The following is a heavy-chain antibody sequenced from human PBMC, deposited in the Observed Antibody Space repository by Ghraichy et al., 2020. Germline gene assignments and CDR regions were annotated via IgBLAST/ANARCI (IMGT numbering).Heavy chain of an antibody. J-gene: IGHJ4*02. V-gene: IGHV3-48*01. D-gene: IGHD3-16*02. CDR3: ARAHEYYDYVWGSYRYYFDY. CDR2: ISSSSSTI. CDR1: GFTFSSYS. Sequence: GGSLRLSCAASGFTFSSYSMNWVRQAPGKGLEWVSYISSSSSTIYYADSVKGRFTISRDNAKNSLYLQMNSLRAEDTAVYYCARAHEYYDYVWGSYRYYFDYWGQGTLVTVSS.